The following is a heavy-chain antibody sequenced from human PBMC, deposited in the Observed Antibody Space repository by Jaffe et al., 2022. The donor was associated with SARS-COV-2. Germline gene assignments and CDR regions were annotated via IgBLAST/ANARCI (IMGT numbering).Heavy chain of an antibody. J-gene: IGHJ4*02. Sequence: EVQLVESGGGLVQPGGSLRLSCSASGFTFTTYSMNWVRQAPGKGLEWVSYISSRSTTILYADSVKGRFTISRDNAKNSLFLQMNSLRDEDTAVYYCARADTDYWGQGTLVTVSS. CDR2: ISSRSTTI. CDR3: ARADTDY. V-gene: IGHV3-48*02. CDR1: GFTFTTYS.